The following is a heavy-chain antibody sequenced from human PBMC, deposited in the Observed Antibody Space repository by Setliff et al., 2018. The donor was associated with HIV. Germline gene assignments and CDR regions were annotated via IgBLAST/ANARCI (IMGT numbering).Heavy chain of an antibody. CDR1: GDSISSGSNY. J-gene: IGHJ4*02. Sequence: SETLSLTCTVSGDSISSGSNYWSWIRQPAGKGLEWIGRIYTSGPRYNPSLENRVTISVDTYKSQFFLMLSSVTAADTAVYYCARASSDIPGVDSNYFDDWGQGTLVTVSS. V-gene: IGHV4-61*02. CDR2: IYTSGP. D-gene: IGHD2-2*01. CDR3: ARASSDIPGVDSNYFDD.